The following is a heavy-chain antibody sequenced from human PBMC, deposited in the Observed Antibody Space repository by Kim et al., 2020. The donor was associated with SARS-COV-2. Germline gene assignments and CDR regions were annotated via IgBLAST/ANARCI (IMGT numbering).Heavy chain of an antibody. D-gene: IGHD4-17*01. CDR3: ARDPILDYGDYS. V-gene: IGHV4-39*07. Sequence: YYNPSLKSRVTISVDTSKSQFSLKLSSVTAADTAVYYCARDPILDYGDYSWGQGTLVTVSS. J-gene: IGHJ4*02.